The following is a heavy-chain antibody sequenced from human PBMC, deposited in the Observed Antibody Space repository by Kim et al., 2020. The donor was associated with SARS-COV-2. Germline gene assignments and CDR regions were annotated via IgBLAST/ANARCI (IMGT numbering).Heavy chain of an antibody. CDR2: IIPIFGTA. Sequence: SVKVSCKASGGTFSGYAISWVRQAPGQGLEWMGGIIPIFGTANYAQKFQGRVTITADESTSTAYMELSSLRSEDTAVYYCARAYYYDSSGYYWGYFDYWGQGTLVTVSS. D-gene: IGHD3-22*01. J-gene: IGHJ4*02. V-gene: IGHV1-69*13. CDR3: ARAYYYDSSGYYWGYFDY. CDR1: GGTFSGYA.